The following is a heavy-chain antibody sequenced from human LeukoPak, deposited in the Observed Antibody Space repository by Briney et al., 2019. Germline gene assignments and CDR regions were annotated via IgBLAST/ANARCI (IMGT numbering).Heavy chain of an antibody. V-gene: IGHV3-30*18. D-gene: IGHD3-10*01. CDR3: VKVAKYYYGSETYYFFEH. Sequence: GGSLRLSCAASGFTFSSYGMHWVRQAPGKGLEWVAVISYDGSNKYYADSVKGRFTISRDNSRNTLDLQMNSLRVEDTGIYYCVKVAKYYYGSETYYFFEHWGQGTPVTASS. CDR2: ISYDGSNK. J-gene: IGHJ4*02. CDR1: GFTFSSYG.